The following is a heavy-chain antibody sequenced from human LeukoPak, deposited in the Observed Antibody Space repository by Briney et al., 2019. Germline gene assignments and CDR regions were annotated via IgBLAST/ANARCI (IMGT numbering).Heavy chain of an antibody. CDR2: ITGPGGST. CDR1: GFTFSNYA. J-gene: IGHJ4*02. CDR3: AKGLGIQLWPGVDY. V-gene: IGHV3-23*01. D-gene: IGHD5-18*01. Sequence: GGSLRLSCAASGFTFSNYAMSWVREAPGKGGHWVSTITGPGGSTYSADSVKGRFTISRDNSKNTLYLQMNSLRAEDTAVYYCAKGLGIQLWPGVDYWGQGTLVTVSS.